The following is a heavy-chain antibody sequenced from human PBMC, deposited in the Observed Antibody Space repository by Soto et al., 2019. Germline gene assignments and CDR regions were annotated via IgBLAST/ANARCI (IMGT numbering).Heavy chain of an antibody. D-gene: IGHD3-16*02. J-gene: IGHJ4*02. CDR1: GGSISSYY. CDR2: IYYSGST. Sequence: QVKLQESGPGLVKPSETLSLTCTVSGGSISSYYWSWIRQPPGKGLEWIASIYYSGSTNYNPSLKSRVAISGDTSKNQFSLKLSSVTAADTAVYYCARTVIGGFDYWGQGTLVTVSS. V-gene: IGHV4-59*01. CDR3: ARTVIGGFDY.